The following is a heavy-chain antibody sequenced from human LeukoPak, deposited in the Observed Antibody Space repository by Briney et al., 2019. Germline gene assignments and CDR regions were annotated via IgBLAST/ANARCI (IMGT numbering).Heavy chain of an antibody. CDR1: GYTFTSYG. CDR3: ARDGIAVAGTAFEV. V-gene: IGHV1-2*02. Sequence: ASVKVSCKASGYTFTSYGISWVRQAPGQGLEWMGWINPNSGGTNYAQKFQGRVTMTRDMSISTAYMELSRLRSDDTAVYYCARDGIAVAGTAFEVWGQGTMVTVSS. D-gene: IGHD6-19*01. CDR2: INPNSGGT. J-gene: IGHJ3*01.